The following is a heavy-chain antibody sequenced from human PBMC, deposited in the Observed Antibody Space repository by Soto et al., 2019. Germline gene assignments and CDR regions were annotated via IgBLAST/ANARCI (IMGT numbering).Heavy chain of an antibody. CDR1: GGSFSGYY. CDR3: GGSTSIAPAGTRSSWFPP. CDR2: INHSGST. V-gene: IGHV4-34*01. D-gene: IGHD6-13*01. J-gene: IGHJ5*02. Sequence: SETLSLTCAVYGGSFSGYYWSWIRQPPGKGLEWIGEINHSGSTNYNPSLKSRVTISVDTSKNQFSLKLSSVTAADTAVYYCGGSTSIAPAGTRSSWFPPWGQGTLVPVSS.